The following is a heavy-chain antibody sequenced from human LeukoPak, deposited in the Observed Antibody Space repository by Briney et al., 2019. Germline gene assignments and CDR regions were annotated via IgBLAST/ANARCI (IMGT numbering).Heavy chain of an antibody. D-gene: IGHD3-10*01. CDR3: ARGSMVRGVGYYYYGMDV. J-gene: IGHJ6*02. CDR1: GGTFSSYA. V-gene: IGHV1-69*13. Sequence: SVKVSCKASGGTFSSYAISWVRQAPGQGLEWMGGIIPIFGTANYAQKFQGRVTITADESTSTAYMELSSLRSEDTAVYYCARGSMVRGVGYYYYGMDVWGQGTTVTVSS. CDR2: IIPIFGTA.